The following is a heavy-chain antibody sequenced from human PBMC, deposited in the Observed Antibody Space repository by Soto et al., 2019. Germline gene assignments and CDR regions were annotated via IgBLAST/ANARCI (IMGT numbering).Heavy chain of an antibody. CDR1: GFTFSSYG. CDR2: IWYDGSNK. V-gene: IGHV3-33*01. J-gene: IGHJ3*02. Sequence: PGGSLRLSCAASGFTFSSYGMHWVRQAPGKGLEWVAVIWYDGSNKYYADSVKGRFTISRDNSKNTLYLQMNSLRAEDTAVYYCATHPPDIVVVPAATDAFDIWGQGTMVTVSS. D-gene: IGHD2-2*01. CDR3: ATHPPDIVVVPAATDAFDI.